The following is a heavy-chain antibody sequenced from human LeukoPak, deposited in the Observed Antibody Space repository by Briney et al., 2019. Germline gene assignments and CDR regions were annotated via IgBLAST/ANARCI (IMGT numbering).Heavy chain of an antibody. CDR3: AKDLACSSGSCYLPFDY. J-gene: IGHJ4*02. CDR2: ISGDGGTT. CDR1: GFTFDDYA. Sequence: GGSLRLSCAASGFTFDDYAMHWVRQAPGKGLEWVSLISGDGGTTSYADSVKGRFTISRDNSKNSLYLQMNSLRTEDTALYYCAKDLACSSGSCYLPFDYWGQGTLVTVSS. V-gene: IGHV3-43*02. D-gene: IGHD2-15*01.